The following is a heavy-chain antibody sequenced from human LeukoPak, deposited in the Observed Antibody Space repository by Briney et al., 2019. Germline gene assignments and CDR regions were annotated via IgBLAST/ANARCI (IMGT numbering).Heavy chain of an antibody. D-gene: IGHD3-9*01. Sequence: PSETLSLTCTVSGGSISSSSYYWGWIRQPPGKGLEWIGSIYYSGSTYYNPSLKSRVTISVDTSKNQFSLKLSSVTAADTAVYYCARAGHDILTGLGLSNSGDAFDIWGQGTMVTVSS. J-gene: IGHJ3*02. CDR3: ARAGHDILTGLGLSNSGDAFDI. V-gene: IGHV4-39*01. CDR2: IYYSGST. CDR1: GGSISSSSYY.